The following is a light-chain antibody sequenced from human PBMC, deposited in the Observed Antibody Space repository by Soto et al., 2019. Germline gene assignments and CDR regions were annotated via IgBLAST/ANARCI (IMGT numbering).Light chain of an antibody. CDR3: QQYGSSGT. V-gene: IGKV3-20*01. J-gene: IGKJ1*01. CDR1: ESVSNNY. CDR2: GAS. Sequence: VMTQSPDTLSVSPGERATLSCRASESVSNNYLAWYQQKPGQAPRLLIYGASNRATGIPDRFSGSGSGTDFTLTISRLEPEDFAVYYCQQYGSSGTFGQGTKVDIK.